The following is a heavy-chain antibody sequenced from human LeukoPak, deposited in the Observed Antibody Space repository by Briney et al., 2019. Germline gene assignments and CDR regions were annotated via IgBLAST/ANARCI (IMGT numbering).Heavy chain of an antibody. Sequence: GGSLRLSCAASGFTFSSHGMHWVRQAPGKGLEWVAFIRYDGTNKYYADSVKGRFTISRDNSKNTLYLQMDSLRAEDTAVYYCAKDKDSTNWYFDYWGQGTLVTVSS. J-gene: IGHJ4*02. CDR3: AKDKDSTNWYFDY. V-gene: IGHV3-30*02. CDR1: GFTFSSHG. D-gene: IGHD2-15*01. CDR2: IRYDGTNK.